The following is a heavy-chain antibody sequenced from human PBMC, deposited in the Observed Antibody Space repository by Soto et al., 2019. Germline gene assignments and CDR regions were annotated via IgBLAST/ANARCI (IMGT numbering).Heavy chain of an antibody. CDR3: ARVKQQLTGHFDY. V-gene: IGHV4-59*01. Sequence: SETLSLTCTVSGGSISSYYWSWIRQPPGKGLEWIGYIYYSGSTNYNPSLKSRVTISVDTSKNQFSLKLSSVTAADTAVYYCARVKQQLTGHFDYWGQGTLVTV. CDR2: IYYSGST. J-gene: IGHJ4*02. D-gene: IGHD6-13*01. CDR1: GGSISSYY.